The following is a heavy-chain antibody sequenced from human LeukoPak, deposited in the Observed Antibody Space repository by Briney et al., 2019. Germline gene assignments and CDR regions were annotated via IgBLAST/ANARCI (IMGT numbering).Heavy chain of an antibody. Sequence: KPSETLSLTCSVSGGSISGYYWSWIRQPPGKGLEWIAYIYYSGTTNYNPSLESRVTISVDTSKNQFSLKLSSVTAADTAVYYCAREGGGGYYFEYWGQGALVTVSS. CDR3: AREGGGGYYFEY. D-gene: IGHD3-16*01. CDR2: IYYSGTT. J-gene: IGHJ4*02. V-gene: IGHV4-59*01. CDR1: GGSISGYY.